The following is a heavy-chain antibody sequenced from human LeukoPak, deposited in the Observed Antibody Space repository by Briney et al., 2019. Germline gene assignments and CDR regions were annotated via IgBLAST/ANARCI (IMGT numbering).Heavy chain of an antibody. D-gene: IGHD3-22*01. CDR2: INPNSGGT. Sequence: ASVKVSCKASGYTFTGYYMHWVRQAPGQGLEWMGWINPNSGGTNYAQKFQGRVTMTRDTSISTAYMELSRLRSDDTAVYYYARRKRHDSSGYQHHPLDYWGQGTLVTVSS. J-gene: IGHJ4*02. CDR3: ARRKRHDSSGYQHHPLDY. V-gene: IGHV1-2*02. CDR1: GYTFTGYY.